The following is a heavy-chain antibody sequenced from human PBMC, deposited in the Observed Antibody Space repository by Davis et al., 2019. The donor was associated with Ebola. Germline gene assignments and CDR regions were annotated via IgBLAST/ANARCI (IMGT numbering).Heavy chain of an antibody. CDR2: IYRGDSDN. CDR3: ARQAYYDFWSGYYTVNWFDP. D-gene: IGHD3-3*01. V-gene: IGHV5-51*01. CDR1: GYSVTSYW. J-gene: IGHJ5*02. Sequence: GESLKIPCKGPGYSVTSYWLGWVRQLPGKGLERMGIIYRGDSDNRYSPSFQGQVTISADKSISTAYLQWSSLKASDTAMYYCARQAYYDFWSGYYTVNWFDPWGQGTLVTVSS.